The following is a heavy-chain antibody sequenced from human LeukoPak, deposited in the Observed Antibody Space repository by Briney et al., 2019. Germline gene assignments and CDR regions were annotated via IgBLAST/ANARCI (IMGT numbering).Heavy chain of an antibody. CDR3: ARDRGSSGWSDFDY. D-gene: IGHD6-19*01. V-gene: IGHV1-2*02. J-gene: IGHJ4*02. Sequence: GASVKVSCKASGYTFTGYYIHWVRQAPGQGLEWMGWISPNSGATNYAQKFQGRVTMIRDTSISTAYMELSRLRYDDTAVYYCARDRGSSGWSDFDYWGQGTLVTVSS. CDR1: GYTFTGYY. CDR2: ISPNSGAT.